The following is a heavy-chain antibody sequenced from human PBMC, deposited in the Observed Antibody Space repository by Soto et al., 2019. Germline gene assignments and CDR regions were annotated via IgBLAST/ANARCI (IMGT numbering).Heavy chain of an antibody. CDR2: INAGNGNT. Sequence: EASVKVSCKASGYTFTSYAMHWVRQAPGQRLEWMGWINAGNGNTKYSQKFQGRVTITRDTSASTAYMELSSLRSEDTAVYYCARVHSGYAPYYFDYWGQGTLVTVSS. CDR3: ARVHSGYAPYYFDY. CDR1: GYTFTSYA. D-gene: IGHD5-12*01. V-gene: IGHV1-3*01. J-gene: IGHJ4*02.